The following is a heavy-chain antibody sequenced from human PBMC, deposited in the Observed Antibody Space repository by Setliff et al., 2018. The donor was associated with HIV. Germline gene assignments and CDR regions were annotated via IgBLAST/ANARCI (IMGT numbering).Heavy chain of an antibody. D-gene: IGHD3-22*01. V-gene: IGHV1-2*04. J-gene: IGHJ5*02. CDR1: GYTFTSYS. Sequence: ASVKVSCKASGYTFTSYSMHWVRQAPGQGLEWMGRINPNSGGTNYAQNFQGWVTMTRDTSISTAYMDLTRLRSDDTAVYYCAREDHYDRFLDHWGQGALVTVSS. CDR2: INPNSGGT. CDR3: AREDHYDRFLDH.